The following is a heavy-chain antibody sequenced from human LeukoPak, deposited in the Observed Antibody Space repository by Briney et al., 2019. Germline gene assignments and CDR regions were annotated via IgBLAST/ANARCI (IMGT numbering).Heavy chain of an antibody. CDR3: ARATQGAFDI. CDR1: GGSINYYY. CDR2: IYYSGSA. V-gene: IGHV4-59*01. Sequence: SETLSLTCTVSGGSINYYYWSWIRQPPGKGLEWIGYIYYSGSANYNPSLKSRVSISVDTSKNHSSLKLSSVTAADTAVYYCARATQGAFDIWGQGTMVTVSS. J-gene: IGHJ3*02.